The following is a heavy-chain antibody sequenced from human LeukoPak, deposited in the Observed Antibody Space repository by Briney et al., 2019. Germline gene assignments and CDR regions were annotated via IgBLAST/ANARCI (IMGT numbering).Heavy chain of an antibody. Sequence: GASVKVSCKASGGTFSSYAISWVRQAPGQGLEWMGGIIPIFGTANYAQKFQGRVTITADESTSTAYMELSSLRSDDTAVYYCARGDYGDYPDDYWGQGTLVTVSS. CDR3: ARGDYGDYPDDY. CDR2: IIPIFGTA. D-gene: IGHD4-17*01. J-gene: IGHJ4*02. V-gene: IGHV1-69*13. CDR1: GGTFSSYA.